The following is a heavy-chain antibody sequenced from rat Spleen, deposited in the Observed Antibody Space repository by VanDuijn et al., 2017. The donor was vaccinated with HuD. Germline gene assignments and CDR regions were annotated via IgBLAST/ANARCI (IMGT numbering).Heavy chain of an antibody. J-gene: IGHJ2*01. Sequence: EVQLVESDGGLVQPGRSLKLSCAASGFTFSDHYMAWVRQAPTKGLEWVATINYDGSSTYYRDSVKGRFTISRDNAKSTLYLQMDSLRSEDTATYYCARSVFDYWGQGVMVTVSS. V-gene: IGHV5-29*01. CDR3: ARSVFDY. CDR1: GFTFSDHY. CDR2: INYDGSST.